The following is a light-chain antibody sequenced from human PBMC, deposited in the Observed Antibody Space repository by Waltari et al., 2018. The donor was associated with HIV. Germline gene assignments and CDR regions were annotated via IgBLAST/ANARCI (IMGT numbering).Light chain of an antibody. V-gene: IGKV3-15*01. CDR3: QQYNDWPAIT. J-gene: IGKJ5*01. CDR1: QSIYSR. CDR2: GT. Sequence: EIEMTQSPATLSVSPGERATLSCRASQSIYSRFAWYQLKPGQAPRLLIYGTTRATGVPARFSGSGSGTEFTLTISVLQSEDFAVYFCQQYNDWPAITFGQGTRLEIK.